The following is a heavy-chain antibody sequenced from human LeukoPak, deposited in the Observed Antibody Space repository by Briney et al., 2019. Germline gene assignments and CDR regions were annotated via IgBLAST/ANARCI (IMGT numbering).Heavy chain of an antibody. CDR1: GFTFSSYA. Sequence: GSLRLSCAASGFTFSSYAMTWVRQAPGKGLEWVSVISGSGGSTYYADSVKGRFTISRGNSKDTLYLQMNSLRAEDTAVYYCAKGLPRKAWEPGYYGMDVWGQGTTVTVSS. CDR3: AKGLPRKAWEPGYYGMDV. J-gene: IGHJ6*02. D-gene: IGHD1-26*01. CDR2: ISGSGGST. V-gene: IGHV3-23*01.